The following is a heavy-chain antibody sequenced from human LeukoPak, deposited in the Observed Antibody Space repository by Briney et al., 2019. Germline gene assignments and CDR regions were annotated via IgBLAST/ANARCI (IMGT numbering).Heavy chain of an antibody. D-gene: IGHD2-2*01. CDR2: IYTSGST. CDR3: VRIVVVPAALYYYYMDV. J-gene: IGHJ6*03. CDR1: GGSISSGSYY. Sequence: SETLSLTCTASGGSISSGSYYWSWIRQPAGKGLEWIGRIYTSGSTNYNPSLKSRVTISVDTSKNQFSLKLSSVTAADTAVYYCVRIVVVPAALYYYYMDVWGKGTTVTVSS. V-gene: IGHV4-61*02.